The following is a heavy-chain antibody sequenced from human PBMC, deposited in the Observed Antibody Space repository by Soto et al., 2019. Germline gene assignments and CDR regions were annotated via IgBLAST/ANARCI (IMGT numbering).Heavy chain of an antibody. CDR1: GFTFSDYY. J-gene: IGHJ6*03. V-gene: IGHV3-11*01. CDR2: ISSSGSTI. Sequence: GGSLRLSCAASGFTFSDYYMSWIRQAPGKGLEWVSYISSSGSTIYYADSVKGRFTISRDNAKNSLYLQMNSLRAEDTAVYYCARDWAVAAAGDIYYYYYMDVWGKGTTVTVSS. D-gene: IGHD6-13*01. CDR3: ARDWAVAAAGDIYYYYYMDV.